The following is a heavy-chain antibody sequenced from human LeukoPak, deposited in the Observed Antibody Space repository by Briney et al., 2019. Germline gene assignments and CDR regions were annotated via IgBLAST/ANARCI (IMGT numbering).Heavy chain of an antibody. V-gene: IGHV4-59*08. J-gene: IGHJ4*02. D-gene: IGHD5-24*01. Sequence: SETLSLTCTVSGGSISSYYWSWIRQPPGEGLEWIGYIYYSGSTNYNPSLKSRVTISVDTSKNQFSLKLSSVTAADTAVYYCARLEMATITPDYWGQGTLVTVSS. CDR3: ARLEMATITPDY. CDR2: IYYSGST. CDR1: GGSISSYY.